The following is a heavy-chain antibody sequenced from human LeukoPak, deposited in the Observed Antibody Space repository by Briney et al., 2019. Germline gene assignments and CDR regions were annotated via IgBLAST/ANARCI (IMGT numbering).Heavy chain of an antibody. V-gene: IGHV4-34*01. CDR1: GGSFSGYY. Sequence: SETLSLTCAVYGGSFSGYYWSWIRQPPGKGLEWIGEINHSGSTNYNPSLKSRVTISVDTSKNQFSLKLSSVTAADTAVYYCASTLRRRYCSSTSCPYYFDYWGQGTLVTVSS. CDR3: ASTLRRRYCSSTSCPYYFDY. J-gene: IGHJ4*02. D-gene: IGHD2-2*01. CDR2: INHSGST.